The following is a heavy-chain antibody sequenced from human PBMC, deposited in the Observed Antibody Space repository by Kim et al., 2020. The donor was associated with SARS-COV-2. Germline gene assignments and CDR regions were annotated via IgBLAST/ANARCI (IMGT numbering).Heavy chain of an antibody. D-gene: IGHD6-13*01. CDR2: INHSGST. CDR1: GGSFSGYY. V-gene: IGHV4-34*01. J-gene: IGHJ5*02. Sequence: SETLSLTCAVYGGSFSGYYWSWIRQPPGKGLEWIGEINHSGSTNYNPSLKSRVTISVDTSKNQFSLKLSSVTAADTAVYYCARGFRPLPIYSSSWYRNWFDPWGQGTLVTVSS. CDR3: ARGFRPLPIYSSSWYRNWFDP.